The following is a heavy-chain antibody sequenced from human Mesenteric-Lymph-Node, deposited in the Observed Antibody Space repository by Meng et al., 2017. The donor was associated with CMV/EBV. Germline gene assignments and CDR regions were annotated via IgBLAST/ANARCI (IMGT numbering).Heavy chain of an antibody. CDR3: ARATVVVPAAIYGMDV. CDR1: GGTFSSYT. CDR2: IIPILGIA. Sequence: SVTVSCKASGGTFSSYTISWVRQAPGQRLEWMGSIIPILGIANYAQKFQGRVTITADKSTSTAYMELSSLKSEDTDVYYCARATVVVPAAIYGMDVWGQGTTVTVSS. V-gene: IGHV1-69*02. D-gene: IGHD2-2*01. J-gene: IGHJ6*02.